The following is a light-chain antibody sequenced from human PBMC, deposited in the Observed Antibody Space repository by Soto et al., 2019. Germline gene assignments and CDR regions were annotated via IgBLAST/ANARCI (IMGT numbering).Light chain of an antibody. CDR2: TSF. CDR3: QQAFSADWT. CDR1: QSIGTI. Sequence: IQMTQSPSSLSSSVGDRVSITCRASQSIGTILNWYQQKPGEAPNLLIHTSFTLYSGVPSRFSGTGSGTDFTLAISSLQPEDSETYFWQQAFSADWTFGQGTKV. J-gene: IGKJ1*01. V-gene: IGKV1-39*01.